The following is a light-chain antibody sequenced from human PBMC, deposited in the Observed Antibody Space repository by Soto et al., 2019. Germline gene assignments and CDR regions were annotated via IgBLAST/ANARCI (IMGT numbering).Light chain of an antibody. J-gene: IGKJ5*01. CDR2: DTS. Sequence: TQSPATLSLSPAERATLSCRASQSVGSFLAWYQQKPGQAPRLLIYDTSIRATGIPARFSGSGSGTDFTLTISSLEPEDFAVYYCQQRNSWPPTFTFGQGTRLEI. CDR1: QSVGSF. V-gene: IGKV3-11*01. CDR3: QQRNSWPPTFT.